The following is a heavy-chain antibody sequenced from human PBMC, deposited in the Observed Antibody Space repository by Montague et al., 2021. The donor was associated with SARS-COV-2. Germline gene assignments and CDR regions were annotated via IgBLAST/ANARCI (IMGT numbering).Heavy chain of an antibody. D-gene: IGHD6-13*01. V-gene: IGHV4-39*07. Sequence: SETLSLTCTVSGGSISSSSYYWGWIRQPQGKGLEWIGSIDDSGSTYYNPSLKSRVTIPVDTTKNQFSLKVSSVTAADTAVYYWARVGRQQLVRLAGMDVWGQGTTVTVSS. CDR3: ARVGRQQLVRLAGMDV. CDR2: IDDSGST. CDR1: GGSISSSSYY. J-gene: IGHJ6*02.